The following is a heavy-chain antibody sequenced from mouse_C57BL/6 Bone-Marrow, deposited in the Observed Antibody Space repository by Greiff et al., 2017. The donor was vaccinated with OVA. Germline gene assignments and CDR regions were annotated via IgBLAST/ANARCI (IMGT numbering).Heavy chain of an antibody. CDR1: GYAFSSYW. V-gene: IGHV1-80*01. CDR3: ARGTVVGSFDV. CDR2: IYPGDGDT. Sequence: QVQLKQSGAELVKPGASVKISCKASGYAFSSYWMNWVKQRPGKGLEWIGQIYPGDGDTNYNGKFKGKATLTADKSSSTAYMQLSSLTSEDSAVYFGARGTVVGSFDVWGTGTTVTVSS. J-gene: IGHJ1*03. D-gene: IGHD1-1*01.